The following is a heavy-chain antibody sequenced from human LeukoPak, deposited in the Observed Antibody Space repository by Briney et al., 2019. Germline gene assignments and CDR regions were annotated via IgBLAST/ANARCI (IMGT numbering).Heavy chain of an antibody. CDR3: TTERTLLEWLLYRWPRPFDY. CDR2: IKSKTDGGTT. CDR1: GFTFSNAW. D-gene: IGHD3-3*01. Sequence: GGSLGLSCAASGFTFSNAWMSWVRQAPGKGLEWVGRIKSKTDGGTTDYAAPVKGRFTISRDDSKNTLYLQMNSLKTEDTAVYYCTTERTLLEWLLYRWPRPFDYWGQGTLVTVSS. V-gene: IGHV3-15*01. J-gene: IGHJ4*02.